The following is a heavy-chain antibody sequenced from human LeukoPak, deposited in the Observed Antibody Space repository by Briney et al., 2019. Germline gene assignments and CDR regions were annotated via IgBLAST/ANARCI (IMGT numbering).Heavy chain of an antibody. D-gene: IGHD1-1*01. Sequence: VKPSETLSLTCSVSRGSMTSYYWTWIRQPPGKGLEWIGYISHSGSTKYNPSLKSRVSISVDMSKNQLSLKLSSVTAADTAVYHCVRLQPNTGEWAFDIWGQGTMVTVSS. CDR1: RGSMTSYY. J-gene: IGHJ3*02. CDR3: VRLQPNTGEWAFDI. V-gene: IGHV4-59*01. CDR2: ISHSGST.